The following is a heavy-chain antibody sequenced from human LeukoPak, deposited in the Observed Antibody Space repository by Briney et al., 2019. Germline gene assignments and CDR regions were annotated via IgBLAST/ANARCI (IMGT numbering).Heavy chain of an antibody. D-gene: IGHD6-19*01. CDR1: GFTFSSYA. Sequence: GGSLRLSCTASGFTFSSYAMSWVRLAPGKGLEWVSAITTSGGSTYYADSVKGRFTTSRDNSKNTLYLQMNGLRAEDTAVYYCAKDLAAVPGNKYFAYWGQGTLVTVSS. V-gene: IGHV3-23*01. CDR2: ITTSGGST. CDR3: AKDLAAVPGNKYFAY. J-gene: IGHJ4*02.